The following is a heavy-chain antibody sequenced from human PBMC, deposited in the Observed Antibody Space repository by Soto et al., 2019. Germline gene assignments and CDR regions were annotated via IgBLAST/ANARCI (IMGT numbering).Heavy chain of an antibody. D-gene: IGHD5-18*01. CDR2: IIPIFGTA. Sequence: VKVSCKASGFTFTTYGISWVRQAPGQGLEWMGGIIPIFGTANYAQKFQGRVTITADESTSTAYMELSSLRSEDTAVYYCARGSTSEGYSYGTRAAFDIWGQGTMVTVSS. V-gene: IGHV1-69*13. CDR3: ARGSTSEGYSYGTRAAFDI. J-gene: IGHJ3*02. CDR1: GFTFTTYG.